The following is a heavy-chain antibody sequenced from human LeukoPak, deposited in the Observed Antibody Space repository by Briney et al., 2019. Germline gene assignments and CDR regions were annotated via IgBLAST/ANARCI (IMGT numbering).Heavy chain of an antibody. V-gene: IGHV4-34*12. CDR1: GEXFSGYY. CDR2: IVHSGNT. D-gene: IGHD3-22*01. Sequence: SETLSLTCAVYGEXFSGYYWSWIRQPPGKGLEWIGEIVHSGNTKYNPSLKSRVTISVDTSKNQFSLKLSSVTAADTAVYYCARQGRRFDSSGYYRPDAFDIWGQGTMVTVSS. J-gene: IGHJ3*02. CDR3: ARQGRRFDSSGYYRPDAFDI.